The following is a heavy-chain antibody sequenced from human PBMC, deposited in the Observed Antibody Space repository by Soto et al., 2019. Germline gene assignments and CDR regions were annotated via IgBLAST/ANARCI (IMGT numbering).Heavy chain of an antibody. J-gene: IGHJ6*02. CDR3: ASLPVDCSSTSCDSLVDYYGMDV. V-gene: IGHV4-59*01. CDR2: IYYSGST. CDR1: GGSISSYY. D-gene: IGHD2-2*01. Sequence: SETLSLTCTVSGGSISSYYWSWIRQPPGKGLEWIGYIYYSGSTNYNPSLKSRVTISVDTSKNQFSLKLSSVTAADTAVYYCASLPVDCSSTSCDSLVDYYGMDVWGQGTTVTVSS.